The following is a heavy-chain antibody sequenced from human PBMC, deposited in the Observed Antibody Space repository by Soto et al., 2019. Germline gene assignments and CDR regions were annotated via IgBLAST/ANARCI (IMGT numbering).Heavy chain of an antibody. CDR3: AREGGATYSYGYDY. J-gene: IGHJ4*02. V-gene: IGHV4-34*01. D-gene: IGHD5-18*01. CDR1: GGSFSGYY. CDR2: INHSGST. Sequence: PSETLSLTCAVYGGSFSGYYWSWIRQPPGKGLEWIGEINHSGSTNYNPSLKSRVTISVDTSKNQFSLKLSSVTAADTAVYYCAREGGATYSYGYDYWGQGTLVTVSS.